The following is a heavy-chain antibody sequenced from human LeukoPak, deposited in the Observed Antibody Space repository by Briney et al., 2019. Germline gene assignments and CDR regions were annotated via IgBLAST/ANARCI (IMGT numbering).Heavy chain of an antibody. Sequence: SQTLSLTCAISGDSVSSNSVAWNWIRHSPSRGLEWLGRTYYRSKWYNDYAVSVQSRITINPDTSKNQFSLQLNSVTPEDTAVYYCASNSSSSGFDYWGQGTLVTVSS. CDR1: GDSVSSNSVA. CDR2: TYYRSKWYN. V-gene: IGHV6-1*01. J-gene: IGHJ4*02. CDR3: ASNSSSSGFDY. D-gene: IGHD6-6*01.